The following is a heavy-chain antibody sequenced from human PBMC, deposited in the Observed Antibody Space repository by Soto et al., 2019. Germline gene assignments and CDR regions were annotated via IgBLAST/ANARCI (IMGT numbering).Heavy chain of an antibody. V-gene: IGHV1-69*06. J-gene: IGHJ4*02. CDR3: ATAHSSGWYFFDY. CDR2: IIPMFGKG. Sequence: QVQLVQSGAEVRKPGSSVQVSRKASGDSFSTLGINWVRQAPGQGLEWMGGIIPMFGKGRYAQRFQGRATLTADKSTSTAYMELSSLRSDDTAVYYCATAHSSGWYFFDYWGQGSLVTVSS. CDR1: GDSFSTLG. D-gene: IGHD6-19*01.